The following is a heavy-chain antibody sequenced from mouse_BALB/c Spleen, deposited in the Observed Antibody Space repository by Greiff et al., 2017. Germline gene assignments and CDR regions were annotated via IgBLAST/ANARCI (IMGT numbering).Heavy chain of an antibody. J-gene: IGHJ3*01. CDR2: ISYSGST. V-gene: IGHV3-2*02. D-gene: IGHD1-2*01. CDR3: ARSPSLITTATWFAY. CDR1: GYSITSDYA. Sequence: VQLQQSGPGLVKPSQSLSLTCTVTGYSITSDYAWNWIRQFPGTKLEWMGYISYSGSTSYNPSLKSRISITRDTSKNQFFLQLNSVTTEDTATYYCARSPSLITTATWFAYWGQGTLVTVSA.